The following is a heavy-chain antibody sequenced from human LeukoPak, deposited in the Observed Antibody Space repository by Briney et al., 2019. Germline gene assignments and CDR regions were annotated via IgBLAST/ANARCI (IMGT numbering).Heavy chain of an antibody. CDR3: AKWFGESL. J-gene: IGHJ4*02. V-gene: IGHV3-30*04. CDR2: ISYDGSNK. CDR1: GFTFSSYA. D-gene: IGHD3-10*01. Sequence: GGSLRLSCAASGFTFSSYAMHWVRQAPGKGLEWVAVISYDGSNKYYADSVKGRFTISRDNSKNTLYLQMNSLRAEDTAVYYCAKWFGESLWGQGTLVTVSS.